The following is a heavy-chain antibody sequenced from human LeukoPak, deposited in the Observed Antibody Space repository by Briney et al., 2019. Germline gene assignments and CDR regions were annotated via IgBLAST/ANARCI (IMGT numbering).Heavy chain of an antibody. V-gene: IGHV3-48*03. CDR3: ARDPATVAGTPNFDY. CDR1: GFTFSSYE. CDR2: ISSSGSTI. D-gene: IGHD6-19*01. J-gene: IGHJ4*02. Sequence: PGGSLRLSCAASGFTFSSYEMNWVRQAPGEVLEWVSYISSSGSTIYYADSVKGRFTISRDNAKNPLYLQMNSLRAEDTAVYYCARDPATVAGTPNFDYWGQGTLVTVSS.